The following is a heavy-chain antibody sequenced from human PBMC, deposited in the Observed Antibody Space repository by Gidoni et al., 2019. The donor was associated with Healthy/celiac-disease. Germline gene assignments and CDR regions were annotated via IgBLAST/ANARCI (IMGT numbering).Heavy chain of an antibody. D-gene: IGHD6-19*01. CDR2: IYYSGST. V-gene: IGHV4-30-4*01. Sequence: QVQLQESGPGLVKPSQTLSLHCTVSGGSISSGDYYWSWIRQPPGKGLEWIGYIYYSGSTYYNPSLKSRVTIAVDTSKNQFSLNLSSVTAADTAAYYCARGAFERSGWYVDYWGQGTLVTVSS. CDR1: GGSISSGDYY. J-gene: IGHJ4*02. CDR3: ARGAFERSGWYVDY.